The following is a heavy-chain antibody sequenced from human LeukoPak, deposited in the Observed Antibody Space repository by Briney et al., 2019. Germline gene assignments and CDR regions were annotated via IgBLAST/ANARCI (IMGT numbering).Heavy chain of an antibody. CDR2: ISGSGGST. J-gene: IGHJ4*02. V-gene: IGHV3-23*01. CDR1: GFTFSSYA. Sequence: GGSLRLSCAASGFTFSSYAMSWVRQAPGKGLEWVSAISGSGGSTYYADSVKGRFTISRDNSKNTLYLQMNSLRAEDTAVYYCARGVGGRGYSYGPLFDYWGQGTLLTVSS. D-gene: IGHD5-18*01. CDR3: ARGVGGRGYSYGPLFDY.